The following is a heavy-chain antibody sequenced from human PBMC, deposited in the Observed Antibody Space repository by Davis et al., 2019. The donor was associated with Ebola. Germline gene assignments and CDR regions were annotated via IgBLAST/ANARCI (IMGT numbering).Heavy chain of an antibody. D-gene: IGHD5-18*01. V-gene: IGHV6-1*01. CDR1: GDRVSNKSTG. CDR3: TRGWLRGGMDV. CDR2: TYYTSNKWYS. Sequence: LRLSCAISGDRVSNKSTGWNWIRQSPSRGLEWLGRTYYTSNKWYSDYAVSVKSRITINPDTSKNQFSLQLNSVTPEDTALYYCTRGWLRGGMDVWGEGTTVTVSS. J-gene: IGHJ6*04.